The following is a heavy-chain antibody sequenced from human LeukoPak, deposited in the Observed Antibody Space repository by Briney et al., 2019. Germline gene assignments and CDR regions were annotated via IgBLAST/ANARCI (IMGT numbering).Heavy chain of an antibody. CDR3: AKAAYDSSGYYNYYYYMDV. D-gene: IGHD3-22*01. Sequence: PGGSLRLSCAASGFTFSTYAMRWVRQAPGKGLEWVAVIWYDGSNKYYADSVKGRFTISRDNSKNTLYLQMNSLRAEDTAVYYCAKAAYDSSGYYNYYYYMDVWGKGTTVTVSS. J-gene: IGHJ6*03. CDR1: GFTFSTYA. V-gene: IGHV3-33*06. CDR2: IWYDGSNK.